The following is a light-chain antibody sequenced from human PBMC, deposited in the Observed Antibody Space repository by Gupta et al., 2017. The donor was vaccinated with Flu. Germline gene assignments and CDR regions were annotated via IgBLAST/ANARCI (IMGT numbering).Light chain of an antibody. CDR1: SNNVGNQG. CDR3: SAWDSSLSARV. J-gene: IGLJ3*02. V-gene: IGLV10-54*04. CDR2: RNN. Sequence: SNNVGNQGAAWLQQHQGHPPQLVSYRNNNRPSGISERFSASRSGNTASLTITGLQPEDEADYYCSAWDSSLSARVFGGGTKLTVL.